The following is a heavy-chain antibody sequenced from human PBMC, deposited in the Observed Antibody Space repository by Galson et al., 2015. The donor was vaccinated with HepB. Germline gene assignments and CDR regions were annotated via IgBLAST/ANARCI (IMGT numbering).Heavy chain of an antibody. Sequence: SVKVSCKASGYTFTSYAMHWVRQAPGQRLEWMGWINAGNGNTKYSQKFQGRVTITGDTSASTAYMELSSLRSEDTAVYYCARDPPRWIVGATFDPWGQGTLVTVSS. D-gene: IGHD1-26*01. V-gene: IGHV1-3*01. CDR1: GYTFTSYA. CDR2: INAGNGNT. CDR3: ARDPPRWIVGATFDP. J-gene: IGHJ5*02.